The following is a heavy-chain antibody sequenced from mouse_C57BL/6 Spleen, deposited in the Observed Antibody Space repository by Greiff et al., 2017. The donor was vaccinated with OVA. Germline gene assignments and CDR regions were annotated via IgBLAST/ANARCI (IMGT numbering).Heavy chain of an antibody. CDR1: GFTFSNYW. CDR3: TKITTVVREAWFAY. V-gene: IGHV6-3*01. J-gene: IGHJ3*01. CDR2: IRLKSDNYAT. D-gene: IGHD1-1*01. Sequence: EVQGVESGGGLVQPGGSMKLSCVASGFTFSNYWMNWVRQSPEKGLEWVAQIRLKSDNYATHYAESVKGRFTISRDDSKSSVYLQMNNLRAEDTGIYYCTKITTVVREAWFAYWGQGTLVTVSA.